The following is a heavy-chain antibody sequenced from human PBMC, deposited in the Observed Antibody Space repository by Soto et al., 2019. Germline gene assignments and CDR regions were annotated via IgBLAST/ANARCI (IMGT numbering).Heavy chain of an antibody. D-gene: IGHD6-19*01. CDR2: LYSDGRA. CDR1: GLTVSNNY. CDR3: TRGLLSPAGSGWYYFDY. J-gene: IGHJ4*02. V-gene: IGHV3-66*01. Sequence: GGSLRLSCAASGLTVSNNYMIWVRQAPGKRLEWVSVLYSDGRAYYADSVKGRFTISRDNSKNTLYLQLNGLRVEDTAVYYCTRGLLSPAGSGWYYFDYWGQGMLVTVSS.